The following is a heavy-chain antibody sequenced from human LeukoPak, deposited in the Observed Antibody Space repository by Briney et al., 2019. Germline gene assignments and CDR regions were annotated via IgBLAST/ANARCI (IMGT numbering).Heavy chain of an antibody. Sequence: PSETLSLTCAVSGGSISSGGYSWSWIRQPPGKGLEWIGYIYYSGSTYYNPSLKSRVTISVDTSKNQFSLKLSSVTAADTAVYYCARDGLRGVGAFDIWGQGTMVTVSS. J-gene: IGHJ3*02. CDR3: ARDGLRGVGAFDI. V-gene: IGHV4-31*11. CDR1: GGSISSGGYS. CDR2: IYYSGST.